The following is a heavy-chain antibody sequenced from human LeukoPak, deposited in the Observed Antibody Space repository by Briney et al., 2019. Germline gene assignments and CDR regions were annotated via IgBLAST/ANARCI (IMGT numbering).Heavy chain of an antibody. Sequence: PSETLSLTCTVSGGSISSYYWSWIRQPPGKGLEWIGYIYYSGSTNYNPSLKSRVTISVDTSKNQFSLKLSSVTAADTAVYYCARDGDSGSYYGALDIWGQGTMVTVSS. CDR3: ARDGDSGSYYGALDI. J-gene: IGHJ3*02. CDR1: GGSISSYY. CDR2: IYYSGST. V-gene: IGHV4-59*01. D-gene: IGHD1-26*01.